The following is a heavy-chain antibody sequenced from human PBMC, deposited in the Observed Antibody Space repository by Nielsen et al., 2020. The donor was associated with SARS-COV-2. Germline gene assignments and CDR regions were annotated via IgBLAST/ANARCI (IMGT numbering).Heavy chain of an antibody. CDR3: ARGEVYYDSSGVDY. CDR2: IWYDGSNK. V-gene: IGHV3-33*01. J-gene: IGHJ4*02. D-gene: IGHD3-22*01. CDR1: GFTFSSYG. Sequence: GESLKISCAASGFTFSSYGMHWVRQASGKGLEWVAVIWYDGSNKYYADSVKGRFTISRDNSKNTLYLQMNSLRAEDTAVYYCARGEVYYDSSGVDYWGQGTLVTVSS.